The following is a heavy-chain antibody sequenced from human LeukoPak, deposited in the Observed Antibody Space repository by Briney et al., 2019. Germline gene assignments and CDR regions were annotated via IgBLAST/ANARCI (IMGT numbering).Heavy chain of an antibody. V-gene: IGHV3-48*02. J-gene: IGHJ4*02. Sequence: GGSLRLSCAASGFTFSSYSMNWVRQAPGKGLEWVSYISSSSSTIYYADSVKGRFTISRDNAKNSLFLQMDSLRDEDTAVYYCARGAILTGHFDYWGQGTLVTASS. CDR2: ISSSSSTI. CDR1: GFTFSSYS. D-gene: IGHD3-9*01. CDR3: ARGAILTGHFDY.